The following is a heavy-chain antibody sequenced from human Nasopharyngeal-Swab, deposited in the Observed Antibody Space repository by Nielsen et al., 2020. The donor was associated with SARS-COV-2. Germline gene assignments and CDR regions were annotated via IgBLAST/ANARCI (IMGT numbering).Heavy chain of an antibody. CDR1: GFTFSSYG. Sequence: GGSLRLSCAASGFTFSSYGMHWVRQAPGKGLEWVAVISYDGSNKYYADSVKGRFTISRDNSKNTLYLQMNSLRAEDTAVYYCAKDHCSSTSCHSRYFDYWGQGTLVTVSS. J-gene: IGHJ4*02. V-gene: IGHV3-30*18. CDR2: ISYDGSNK. D-gene: IGHD2-2*02. CDR3: AKDHCSSTSCHSRYFDY.